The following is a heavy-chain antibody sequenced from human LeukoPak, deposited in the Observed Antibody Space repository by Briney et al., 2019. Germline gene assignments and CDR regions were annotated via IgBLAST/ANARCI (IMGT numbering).Heavy chain of an antibody. D-gene: IGHD3-22*01. V-gene: IGHV3-30*03. CDR1: GFTFSSYG. CDR2: ISYDGSNK. J-gene: IGHJ4*02. CDR3: ATYYYDSSGYQPLDY. Sequence: PGGSLRLSCVASGFTFSSYGMHWVRQAPGKGLEGVAGISYDGSNKYNADSVKGRISISRDNSKNTLYLQMNSLRAEDTAVYYCATYYYDSSGYQPLDYWGQGTLVTVSS.